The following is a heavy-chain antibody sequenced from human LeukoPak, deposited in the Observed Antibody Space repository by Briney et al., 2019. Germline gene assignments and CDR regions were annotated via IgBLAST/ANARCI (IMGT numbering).Heavy chain of an antibody. Sequence: SETLSLTRTVSGGSISSSSYYWGWIRQPPGKGLEWIGSIYYSGNTYYNPSLKSRVTISVDTSKNQFSLKLSSVTAADTAVYYCARCLARHDAFDIWGQGTMVTVSS. D-gene: IGHD6-6*01. J-gene: IGHJ3*02. CDR1: GGSISSSSYY. CDR2: IYYSGNT. V-gene: IGHV4-39*01. CDR3: ARCLARHDAFDI.